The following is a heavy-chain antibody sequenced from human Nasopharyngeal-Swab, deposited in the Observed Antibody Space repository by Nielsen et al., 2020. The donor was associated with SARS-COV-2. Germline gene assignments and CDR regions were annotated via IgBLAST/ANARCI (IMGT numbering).Heavy chain of an antibody. J-gene: IGHJ4*02. CDR3: ARGGSYPDY. D-gene: IGHD1-26*01. V-gene: IGHV3-33*08. Sequence: GESLKISCAASGFTFSSYWMSWVRQAPGKGLEWVAVIWYDGSNKYYADSVKGRFTISRDNSKDTLYLQMNSLRAEDTALYYCARGGSYPDYWGQGTLVTVSS. CDR1: GFTFSSYW. CDR2: IWYDGSNK.